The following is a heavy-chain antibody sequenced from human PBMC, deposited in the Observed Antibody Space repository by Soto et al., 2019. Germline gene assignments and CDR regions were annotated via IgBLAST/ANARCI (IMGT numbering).Heavy chain of an antibody. J-gene: IGHJ4*02. CDR2: ISGSGGST. D-gene: IGHD2-2*01. V-gene: IGHV3-23*01. Sequence: EVQLLESGGGLVQPGGSLRLSCAASGFTFSSYAMTWVRQAPGKGLEWVSAISGSGGSTDYVDSVKGRFTISRDNSENTLNLQMNSLRAEDTAVYYCAKDRLPAATTEFFGDWGQGTLVTVSS. CDR1: GFTFSSYA. CDR3: AKDRLPAATTEFFGD.